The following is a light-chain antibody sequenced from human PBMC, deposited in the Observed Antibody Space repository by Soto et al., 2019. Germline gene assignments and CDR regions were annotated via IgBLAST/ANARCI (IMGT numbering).Light chain of an antibody. Sequence: EIVLTPSPATLSLSPGERATLSCRASQSVSSTYLAWYQQKPGQAPRLIIYGASSRATGIPDRFSGSGSGTDFTLTISRLEPEDFAVYYCQQYGSSLTWTFGQGTKVDIK. CDR2: GAS. V-gene: IGKV3-20*01. CDR1: QSVSSTY. CDR3: QQYGSSLTWT. J-gene: IGKJ1*01.